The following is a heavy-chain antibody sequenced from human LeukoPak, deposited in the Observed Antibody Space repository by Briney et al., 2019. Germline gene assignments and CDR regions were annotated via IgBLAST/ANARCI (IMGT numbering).Heavy chain of an antibody. CDR2: ISDSGS. Sequence: GGSLRLSCAASGFTFRANVMRWVRQAPGKGLEWVSSISDSGSYYADSVKGRFTISRDNARNTLYLQMISLSAEDTALYYCAKGSSSSCYSPSDYWGQGALATVSS. D-gene: IGHD2-2*02. CDR3: AKGSSSSCYSPSDY. J-gene: IGHJ4*02. V-gene: IGHV3-23*01. CDR1: GFTFRANV.